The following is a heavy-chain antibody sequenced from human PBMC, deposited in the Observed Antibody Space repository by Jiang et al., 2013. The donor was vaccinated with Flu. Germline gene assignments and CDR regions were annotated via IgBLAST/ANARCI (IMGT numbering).Heavy chain of an antibody. CDR1: GDSVSNNSAA. V-gene: IGHV6-1*01. D-gene: IGHD6-19*01. CDR2: TYYRSKWYN. J-gene: IGHJ3*02. Sequence: SQTLSLTCAISGDSVSNNSAAWNWIRQSPSRGLEWLGRTYYRSKWYNDYAVSVKSRITISPDTSKNQFSLQLNSVTPEDTALYYCARDLRHNIGSPRSTSNTWGFTPAAFDIWGQGTMVTVSS. CDR3: ARDLRHNIGSPRSTSNTWGFTPAAFDI.